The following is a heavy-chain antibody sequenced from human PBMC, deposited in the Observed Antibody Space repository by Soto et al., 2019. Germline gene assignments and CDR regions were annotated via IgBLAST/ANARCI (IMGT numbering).Heavy chain of an antibody. CDR1: GGSISRYY. CDR3: ARDPGSGSYYGWFDP. D-gene: IGHD3-10*01. Sequence: AETLSLTCTVSGGSISRYYWNWIRQPPGKGLEWIGYIYYSGSTNYNPSLKSRVTISVDTSKNQFYLKLSSVTAADTAVYYCARDPGSGSYYGWFDPWGQGTLVTVSS. CDR2: IYYSGST. J-gene: IGHJ5*02. V-gene: IGHV4-59*01.